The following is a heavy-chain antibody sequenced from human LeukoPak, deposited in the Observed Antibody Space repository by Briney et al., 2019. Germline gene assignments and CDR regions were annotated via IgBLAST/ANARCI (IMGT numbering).Heavy chain of an antibody. Sequence: SETLSLTCTVSGYSISSGHYWGWIRQPPGKGLEWIGYIYYNGDTHYNPSLNSRLSMSVDTPNKQFSLNLRSVTAADTAVYYCVRGPYGSSISNWFDPWGQGRLVTVSS. CDR2: IYYNGDT. CDR3: VRGPYGSSISNWFDP. J-gene: IGHJ5*02. D-gene: IGHD3-10*01. V-gene: IGHV4-38-2*02. CDR1: GYSISSGHY.